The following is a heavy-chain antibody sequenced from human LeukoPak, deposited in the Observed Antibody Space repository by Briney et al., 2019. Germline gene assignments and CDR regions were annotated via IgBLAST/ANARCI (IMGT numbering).Heavy chain of an antibody. Sequence: GGSLRLSCAASGFTFSNAWMSWVRQAPGKGLEWVGRIKSKTDGGTTDYAAPVKGRFTISRDDSKNTLYLQMNSLKTEDTAVYYCTTASSSWYSPWDYFDYWGQGTLATVSS. J-gene: IGHJ4*02. D-gene: IGHD6-13*01. CDR1: GFTFSNAW. CDR3: TTASSSWYSPWDYFDY. CDR2: IKSKTDGGTT. V-gene: IGHV3-15*01.